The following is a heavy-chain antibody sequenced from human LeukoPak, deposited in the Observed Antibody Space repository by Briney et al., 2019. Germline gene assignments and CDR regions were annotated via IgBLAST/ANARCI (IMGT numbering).Heavy chain of an antibody. J-gene: IGHJ4*02. CDR1: GYTFTSYY. D-gene: IGHD6-19*01. CDR2: INPSGGST. CDR3: ARAASSGWYDY. V-gene: IGHV1-46*01. Sequence: ASVKVSCKASGYTFTSYYMHWVRQAPGQGLEWMGIINPSGGSTSYAQKFQGRVTMTRDTSTSTVYMELRRLRSEDTAVYYCARAASSGWYDYWGQGTLVTVSS.